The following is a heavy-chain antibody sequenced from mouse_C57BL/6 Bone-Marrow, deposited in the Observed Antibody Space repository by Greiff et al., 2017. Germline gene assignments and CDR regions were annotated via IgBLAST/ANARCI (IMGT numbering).Heavy chain of an antibody. CDR1: GYSITSGYY. CDR2: ISYDGSN. CDR3: ARIYYGNYGGDY. D-gene: IGHD2-1*01. V-gene: IGHV3-6*01. Sequence: VQLQQSGPGLVKPSQSLSLTCSVTGYSITSGYYWNWIRQFPGNKLEWMGYISYDGSNNYNPSLKNRNTITRDTSKNPLFLKLSTVTTEDTATYYCARIYYGNYGGDYWGQGTTLTVSA. J-gene: IGHJ2*01.